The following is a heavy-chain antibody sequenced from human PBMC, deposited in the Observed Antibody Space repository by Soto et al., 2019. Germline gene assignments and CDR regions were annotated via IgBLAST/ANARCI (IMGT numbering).Heavy chain of an antibody. J-gene: IGHJ6*02. CDR2: ISHDASIK. CDR1: GFSFSIYG. Sequence: QVQLVESGGGVVQPGRSLRLSCAASGFSFSIYGMHWVRQAPGKGLEWVALISHDASIKYYGESVKGRFTISRDNSKNTLSLQMNCLRVEDTAVYYCAKSRIVATINFVYYGMDVWGQGTTVSVSS. D-gene: IGHD5-12*01. V-gene: IGHV3-30*18. CDR3: AKSRIVATINFVYYGMDV.